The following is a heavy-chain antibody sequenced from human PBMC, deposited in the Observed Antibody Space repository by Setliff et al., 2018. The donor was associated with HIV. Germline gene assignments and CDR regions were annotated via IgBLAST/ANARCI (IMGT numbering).Heavy chain of an antibody. D-gene: IGHD3-10*01. V-gene: IGHV1-18*01. J-gene: IGHJ4*02. CDR2: ISAYNGNT. Sequence: GASVKVSCKASGYTFTSYGISWVRQAPGQGLEWMGWISAYNGNTNYAQKLQGRVTMTTDTSASTAYMELSSLRSEDTAVYYCARVWFGETIFDYWGQGTLVTVSS. CDR3: ARVWFGETIFDY. CDR1: GYTFTSYG.